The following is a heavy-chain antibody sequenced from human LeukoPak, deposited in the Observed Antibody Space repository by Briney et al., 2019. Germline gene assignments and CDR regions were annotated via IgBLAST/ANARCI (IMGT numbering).Heavy chain of an antibody. Sequence: SETLSLTCTVSGGSINNYYWNWIRQPAGKGLEWIGRLSPSGSTNYNPSLKSRVTMSVDTSKNQFSLKLSSVTAADTAVYYCATMGAYGSGRFDYWGQGTLVTVSS. CDR1: GGSINNYY. J-gene: IGHJ4*02. CDR2: LSPSGST. D-gene: IGHD3-10*01. V-gene: IGHV4-4*07. CDR3: ATMGAYGSGRFDY.